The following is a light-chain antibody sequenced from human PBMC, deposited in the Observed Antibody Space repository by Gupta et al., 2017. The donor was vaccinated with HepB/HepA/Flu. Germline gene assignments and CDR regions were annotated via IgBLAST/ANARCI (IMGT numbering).Light chain of an antibody. J-gene: IGKJ1*01. Sequence: DIPMTQSPSSLSASVGDRVIIACRASQHIDNYLHWHQQKPGKPPKLLIDIASSAQSAVPSRFSGSGSGTDFTLTIMRLQPEDFATYYCHQRFTSPQTFGQGTKVEIK. CDR3: HQRFTSPQT. V-gene: IGKV1-39*01. CDR1: QHIDNY. CDR2: IAS.